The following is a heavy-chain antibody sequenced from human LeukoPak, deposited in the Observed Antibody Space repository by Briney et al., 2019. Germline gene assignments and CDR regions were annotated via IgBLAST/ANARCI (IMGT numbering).Heavy chain of an antibody. V-gene: IGHV3-7*01. CDR1: GFTFITYW. J-gene: IGHJ4*02. CDR2: IKHDGSET. D-gene: IGHD2-15*01. CDR3: ARPSFTQGSYFDY. Sequence: GGSLRLSCAASGFTFITYWMSWVRQAPGKGLEWVASIKHDGSETYYVDSVKGRFTISRDNAKNSLYLQMNSLSAEDTAVYYCARPSFTQGSYFDYWGQGTLVTVSS.